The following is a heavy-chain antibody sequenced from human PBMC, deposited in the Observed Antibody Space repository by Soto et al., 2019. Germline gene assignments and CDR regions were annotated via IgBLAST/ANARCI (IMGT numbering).Heavy chain of an antibody. CDR1: GGSISSGGYS. V-gene: IGHV4-30-2*01. Sequence: SETLSLTCAVSGGSISSGGYSWSWIRQPPGKGLEWIGYIYHSGSTYYNPSLKSRVTISVDRSKNQFSLKLSSVTAADTAVYYCATLHLRTDYEMSTTPYGMDVWGQGTTVTVSS. CDR3: ATLHLRTDYEMSTTPYGMDV. J-gene: IGHJ6*02. D-gene: IGHD3-9*01. CDR2: IYHSGST.